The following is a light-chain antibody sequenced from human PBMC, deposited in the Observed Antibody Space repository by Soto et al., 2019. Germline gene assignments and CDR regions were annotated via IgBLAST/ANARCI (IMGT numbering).Light chain of an antibody. J-gene: IGKJ2*01. Sequence: DIQMTQSPSSLSASVGDRVTITCRTSQNINNILNWYQQKPGNAPKLLIYGASTLHRDVPARFSGSGSGTDFSLTITNIQSEDFATYFCQQSYHNPRTFGQGTTLEI. CDR3: QQSYHNPRT. V-gene: IGKV1-39*01. CDR2: GAS. CDR1: QNINNI.